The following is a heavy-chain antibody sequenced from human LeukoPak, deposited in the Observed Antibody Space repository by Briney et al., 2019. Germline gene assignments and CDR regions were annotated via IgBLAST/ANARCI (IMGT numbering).Heavy chain of an antibody. D-gene: IGHD3-10*01. CDR2: IYSGGST. CDR3: AKDTRLYSGSGSYFHDF. V-gene: IGHV3-53*01. CDR1: GFTVSDNY. Sequence: GGSLRLSWPASGFTVSDNYMGWVRQAHKKGLEWVSIIYSGGSTYYGDSVKGRFTISRDNSKNTLFLQMNSLRAEDTAVYYCAKDTRLYSGSGSYFHDFWGQGTLVTVSS. J-gene: IGHJ4*02.